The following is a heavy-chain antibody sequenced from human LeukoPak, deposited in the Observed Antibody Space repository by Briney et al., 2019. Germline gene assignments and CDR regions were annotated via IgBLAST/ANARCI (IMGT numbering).Heavy chain of an antibody. CDR2: IFHSGST. D-gene: IGHD3-22*01. Sequence: SETLSLTCSVSGYSISSGFYWGWIRQPPGKGLEWIGSIFHSGSTYYNPFLKSRVTISVGTSKNHFSLKLSSVTAADTALYYCARANYYDTIGYSRGAFDVWGQGTMVSVSS. CDR3: ARANYYDTIGYSRGAFDV. V-gene: IGHV4-38-2*02. J-gene: IGHJ3*01. CDR1: GYSISSGFY.